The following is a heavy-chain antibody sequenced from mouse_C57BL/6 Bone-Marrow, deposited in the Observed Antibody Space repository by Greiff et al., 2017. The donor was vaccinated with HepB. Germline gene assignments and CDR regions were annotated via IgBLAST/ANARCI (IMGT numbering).Heavy chain of an antibody. CDR3: ARGTGTGAY. J-gene: IGHJ3*01. D-gene: IGHD4-1*01. V-gene: IGHV5-17*01. CDR2: ISSGSSTI. CDR1: GFTFSDYG. Sequence: EVMLVESGGGLVKPGGSLKLSCAASGFTFSDYGMHWVRQAPEKGLEWVAYISSGSSTIYYADTVKGRFTISRDNAKNTLFLQMTSLRSEDTAMYYCARGTGTGAYWGQGTLVTVSA.